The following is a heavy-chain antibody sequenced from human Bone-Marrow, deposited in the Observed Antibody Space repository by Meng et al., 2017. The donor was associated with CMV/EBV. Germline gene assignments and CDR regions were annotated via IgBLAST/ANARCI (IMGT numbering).Heavy chain of an antibody. J-gene: IGHJ4*02. D-gene: IGHD6-6*01. V-gene: IGHV4-38-2*02. CDR2: IYHSGST. Sequence: GSLRLSCTVSGYSVSSYYYWGWIRQPPGKGLEWIGNIYHSGSTYYNPSLKSRVTISIDTSKNQFSLKLTSVTAADTAVYYCARVQQLAPSPACWGQGTLVTVSS. CDR1: GYSVSSYYY. CDR3: ARVQQLAPSPAC.